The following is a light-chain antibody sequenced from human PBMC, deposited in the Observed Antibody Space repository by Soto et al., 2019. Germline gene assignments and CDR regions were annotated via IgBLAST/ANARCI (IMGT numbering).Light chain of an antibody. Sequence: QSVLTQPPSASGSPGQSVTISCTGTSSDVGGYNYVSWYQQHPGKAPKLMISEVSKRPSGVPDRFSGSKSGNTASLTVSGLQAEDEADYYCSSYTSSSTLRVFGTGTKLTVL. CDR3: SSYTSSSTLRV. CDR2: EVS. CDR1: SSDVGGYNY. J-gene: IGLJ1*01. V-gene: IGLV2-8*01.